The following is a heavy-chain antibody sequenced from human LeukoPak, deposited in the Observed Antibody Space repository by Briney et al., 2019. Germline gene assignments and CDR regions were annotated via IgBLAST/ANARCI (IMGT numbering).Heavy chain of an antibody. Sequence: ASVKVSCKASGYTFTGHYIHWVRQAPGQGLEWMGWINPKNGDTNLAEKFQGRVTMTRDTSIITAYMELNGLTVDDTAVYYCARAGSGSFYYWGQGTLVTVSS. V-gene: IGHV1-2*02. CDR3: ARAGSGSFYY. CDR2: INPKNGDT. J-gene: IGHJ4*02. D-gene: IGHD3-10*01. CDR1: GYTFTGHY.